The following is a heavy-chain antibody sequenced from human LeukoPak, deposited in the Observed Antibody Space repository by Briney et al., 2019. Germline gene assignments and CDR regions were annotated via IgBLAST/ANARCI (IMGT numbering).Heavy chain of an antibody. Sequence: GGSLRLSCAASGFTFRNYWMSWVRQAPGKGLEWVANIKQDGSESDYVDSVKGRFTISRDNAENSQYLQMNSLRAEDTAVYYCARVGAKGGWYFDLWGRGTLVTVSS. D-gene: IGHD3-10*01. CDR3: ARVGAKGGWYFDL. V-gene: IGHV3-7*05. CDR2: IKQDGSES. CDR1: GFTFRNYW. J-gene: IGHJ2*01.